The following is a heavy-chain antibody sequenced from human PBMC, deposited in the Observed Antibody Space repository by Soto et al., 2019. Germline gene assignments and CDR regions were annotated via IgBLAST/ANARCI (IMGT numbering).Heavy chain of an antibody. CDR3: ARHGHDYSNYDGPTYFDY. J-gene: IGHJ4*02. CDR1: GYSCTSYW. D-gene: IGHD4-4*01. V-gene: IGHV5-51*01. CDR2: IYPGDSDT. Sequence: GESLKISCKGSGYSCTSYWIGWVRQMPGKGLEWMGIIYPGDSDTRYSPSFQGQVTISADKSISTAYLQWSGLKASDTAMYYCARHGHDYSNYDGPTYFDYWGQGTLVTVSS.